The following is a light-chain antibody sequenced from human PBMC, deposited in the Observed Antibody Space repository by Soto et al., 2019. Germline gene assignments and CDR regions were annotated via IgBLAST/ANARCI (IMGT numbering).Light chain of an antibody. Sequence: SYELTQPPSVSVAPGQTARITCGGNNIGSKSVHWYQQKPGQAPVLVVYDDSDRPSRIPERVSGSNSGNTATLSNSRVEAGDEADYYCKVWDSSSDHYVFGTGTKLTVL. V-gene: IGLV3-21*02. CDR1: NIGSKS. CDR3: KVWDSSSDHYV. J-gene: IGLJ1*01. CDR2: DDS.